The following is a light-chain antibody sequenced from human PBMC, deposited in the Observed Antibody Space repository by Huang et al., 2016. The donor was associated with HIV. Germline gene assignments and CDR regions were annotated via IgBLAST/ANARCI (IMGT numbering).Light chain of an antibody. Sequence: EIVLTQSPATLSLSPGGRATLSCRASQNISSFLAWYQQGAGQAPRLRIYGASNRATGIPARCSGSGSGTDFTLTINNLEPGDFAVYYCQQRFTFGPGTKVDIK. J-gene: IGKJ3*01. CDR3: QQRFT. CDR1: QNISSF. V-gene: IGKV3-11*01. CDR2: GAS.